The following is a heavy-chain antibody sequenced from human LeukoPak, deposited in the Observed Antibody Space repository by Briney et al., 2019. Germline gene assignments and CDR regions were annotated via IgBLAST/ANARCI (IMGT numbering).Heavy chain of an antibody. J-gene: IGHJ4*02. D-gene: IGHD6-13*01. V-gene: IGHV4-59*01. CDR2: IYYSGST. CDR1: GGSISSYY. CDR3: ARAPDAYSSSWYGFDY. Sequence: PSETLSLTCTVSGGSISSYYWSWIRQPPGKGLEWIGYIYYSGSTNYNPSLKSRVTISVDTSKNQFSLKLSSVTAADTAVYYCARAPDAYSSSWYGFDYWGQGTLVTVSS.